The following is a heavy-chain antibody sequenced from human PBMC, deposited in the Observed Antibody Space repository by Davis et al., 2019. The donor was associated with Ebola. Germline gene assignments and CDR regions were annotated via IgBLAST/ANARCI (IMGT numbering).Heavy chain of an antibody. CDR1: GFVFSSYV. CDR2: ISHDGNNK. Sequence: GGSLRLSCAASGFVFSSYVMSWVRQAPGKGLEWVAVISHDGNNKYYEDSVKGRFTISRDNSKNTVYLQMNSLRAEDTAVYYCTRHVSGDFWYFDLWGRGTLVTVSS. D-gene: IGHD4-17*01. J-gene: IGHJ2*01. CDR3: TRHVSGDFWYFDL. V-gene: IGHV3-30*03.